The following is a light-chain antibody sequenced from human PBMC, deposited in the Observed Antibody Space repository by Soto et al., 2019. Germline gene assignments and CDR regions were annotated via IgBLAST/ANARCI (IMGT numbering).Light chain of an antibody. Sequence: DIQMTQSPSSLSASVGDRVTITCRASQSISSYLNWYQQKPGKAPKLLIYAASILQSGVPSRFSGSGSGTDFTLTISSLQPEDFATYSCQQSYSTLWTFGQGTKVEIK. CDR3: QQSYSTLWT. CDR2: AAS. V-gene: IGKV1-39*01. J-gene: IGKJ1*01. CDR1: QSISSY.